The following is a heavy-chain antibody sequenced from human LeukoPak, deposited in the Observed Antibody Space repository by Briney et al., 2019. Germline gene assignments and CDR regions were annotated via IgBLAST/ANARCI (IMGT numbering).Heavy chain of an antibody. CDR1: GFTFSSYS. CDR2: ISSSSSYI. Sequence: SGGSLRLSCAASGFTFSSYSMNWVRQAPGKGLEWVSSISSSSSYIYYADTVKGRFTISRDNAKNSLYLQMNSLRAEDTAVYYCARGSSSQNYYYYYGMDVCGQGTTVTVSS. D-gene: IGHD6-13*01. J-gene: IGHJ6*02. V-gene: IGHV3-21*01. CDR3: ARGSSSQNYYYYYGMDV.